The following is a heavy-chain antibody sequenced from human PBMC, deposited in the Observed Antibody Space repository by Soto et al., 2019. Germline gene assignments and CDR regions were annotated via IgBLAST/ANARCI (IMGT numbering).Heavy chain of an antibody. CDR1: GFTFDDYA. D-gene: IGHD3-3*01. Sequence: EVQLVESGGGLVQPGGSLRLSCAASGFTFDDYAMHWVRQVPGKGPEWVSAISCNSGSRGYAEPVRGRFTISRDNAKNALYLQRNRLRSEDTALYYSAKSKGYLEILNPPFTNFWGHFHIWGPGTMVTVSS. CDR2: ISCNSGSR. J-gene: IGHJ3*02. CDR3: AKSKGYLEILNPPFTNFWGHFHI. V-gene: IGHV3-9*01.